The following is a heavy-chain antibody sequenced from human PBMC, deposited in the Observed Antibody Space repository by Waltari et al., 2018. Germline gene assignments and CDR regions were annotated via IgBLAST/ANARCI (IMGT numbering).Heavy chain of an antibody. CDR3: ARQRPAALVAWFDS. V-gene: IGHV4-39*07. J-gene: IGHJ5*01. Sequence: QLQLQESGPGLVKPSETLSLSCTIPGYPLSRSDYYWGWIRQPPGKGLEWIGSIDDSGNSYYNPSLKSRVDISTDTSKNQLSLRLTSVTAADSAVYHCARQRPAALVAWFDSWGQGTPVIVSS. CDR1: GYPLSRSDYY. CDR2: IDDSGNS. D-gene: IGHD2-2*01.